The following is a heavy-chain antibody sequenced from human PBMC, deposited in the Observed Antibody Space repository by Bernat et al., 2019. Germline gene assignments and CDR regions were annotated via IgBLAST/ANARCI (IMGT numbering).Heavy chain of an antibody. CDR2: ITDDGSTK. D-gene: IGHD2-21*02. Sequence: QVQLVESGGGVVKPGRSLRLSCAASGFTFSSYGMQWVRQAPGKGLEWVAVITDDGSTKHYADSVNGRFTVSRDNSKSTLYLQMNSLRAEDTAVYYCAKEKGGDYKPLDYWGQGTLVTVSS. V-gene: IGHV3-30*18. J-gene: IGHJ4*02. CDR1: GFTFSSYG. CDR3: AKEKGGDYKPLDY.